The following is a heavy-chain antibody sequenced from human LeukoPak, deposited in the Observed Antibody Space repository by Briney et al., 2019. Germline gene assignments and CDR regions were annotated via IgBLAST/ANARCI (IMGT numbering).Heavy chain of an antibody. CDR2: IYYTGTT. Sequence: SETLSLTCAVSGGSISRSGYYWGWIRQPPGKGLEWIGSIYYTGTTYYNLSLKSRVTISVDTSKNQFSLNLSSVIAAATAMYYCARHIVAGGDADWFDPWGQGTLVTVSS. V-gene: IGHV4-39*01. CDR3: ARHIVAGGDADWFDP. D-gene: IGHD6-13*01. CDR1: GGSISRSGYY. J-gene: IGHJ5*02.